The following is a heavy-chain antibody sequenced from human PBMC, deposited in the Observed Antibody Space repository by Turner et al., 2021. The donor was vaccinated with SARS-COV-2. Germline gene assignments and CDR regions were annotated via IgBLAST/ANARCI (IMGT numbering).Heavy chain of an antibody. CDR3: ARGTVAAAGIAFDY. D-gene: IGHD6-13*01. CDR2: ISRSGSTI. V-gene: IGHV3-48*03. CDR1: GFTFSSYE. Sequence: EVQLVESGGVLVQPGGSLRLSCAASGFTFSSYEMNWVRQAPGKGLEWVSYISRSGSTIYYADSVKGRFTISRDNAKNSLYLQMNSLRAEDTAVYYCARGTVAAAGIAFDYWGQGTLVTVSS. J-gene: IGHJ4*02.